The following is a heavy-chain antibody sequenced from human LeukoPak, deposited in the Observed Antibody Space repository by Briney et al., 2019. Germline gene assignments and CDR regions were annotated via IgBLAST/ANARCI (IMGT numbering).Heavy chain of an antibody. J-gene: IGHJ4*02. CDR3: TRTRGCSSTSCYADY. CDR2: ISYDGSNK. D-gene: IGHD2-2*01. CDR1: RFTFSSYG. V-gene: IGHV3-30*03. Sequence: PGGSLRLSCAASRFTFSSYGMHWVRQAPGKGLEWVAVISYDGSNKYYADSVKGRFTISRDNSKNTLYLQMNSLRAEDTALYYCTRTRGCSSTSCYADYWGQGTLVTVSS.